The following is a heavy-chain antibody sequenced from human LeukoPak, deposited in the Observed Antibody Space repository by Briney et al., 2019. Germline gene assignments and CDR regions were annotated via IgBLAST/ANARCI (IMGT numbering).Heavy chain of an antibody. Sequence: GASVKVSCKASGYTFTSYAIHWVRQAPGQRREWMGWINAGNGNTKYSQKFQGRVTVTRDTSAGTAYMELSSLRSEDTAVYYCAWGDSSGWYYFDYWGQGTLVLVSS. D-gene: IGHD6-19*01. V-gene: IGHV1-3*01. CDR2: INAGNGNT. CDR3: AWGDSSGWYYFDY. J-gene: IGHJ4*02. CDR1: GYTFTSYA.